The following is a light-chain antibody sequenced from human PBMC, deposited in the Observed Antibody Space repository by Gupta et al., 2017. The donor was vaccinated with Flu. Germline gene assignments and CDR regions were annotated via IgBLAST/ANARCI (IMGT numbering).Light chain of an antibody. CDR3: EVWDVSGEGVV. CDR1: KVGSKY. Sequence: ETVQSTGGEEKVGSKYVLWYQQIPGEAPKFVIYKDAERPSGIPERFSGSNSGDTATLTISGVEVGDEADYYCEVWDVSGEGVVFGGGTRLAVL. V-gene: IGLV3-21*04. CDR2: KDA. J-gene: IGLJ2*01.